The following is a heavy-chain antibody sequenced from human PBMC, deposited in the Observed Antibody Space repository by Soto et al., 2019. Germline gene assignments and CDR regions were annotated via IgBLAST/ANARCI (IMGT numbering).Heavy chain of an antibody. CDR1: VYRFSTYW. CDR3: ARLGGIVDTGTWIQ. V-gene: IGHV5-51*01. J-gene: IGHJ4*02. CDR2: IYPGDSDT. Sequence: PGESLKISCKASVYRFSTYWIGWVRQRPGKGPEWMAIIYPGDSDTRENPSFQGQVTTSADKSSNTVHLQWRSLKASDTAIYYCARLGGIVDTGTWIQWGQGTPVTVSS. D-gene: IGHD1-26*01.